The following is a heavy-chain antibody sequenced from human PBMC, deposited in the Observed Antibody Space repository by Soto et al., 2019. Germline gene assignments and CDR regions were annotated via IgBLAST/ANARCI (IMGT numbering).Heavy chain of an antibody. CDR3: AKVYGSYAGYYYGMDV. Sequence: GGSLRLSCAASGFPFSSYAMSWVRPAPGKGLEWVSAISGSGGSTYYADSVKGRFTISRDNSKNTLYLQMNSLRAEDTAVYYCAKVYGSYAGYYYGMDVWGQGTTVTVSS. D-gene: IGHD1-26*01. CDR2: ISGSGGST. V-gene: IGHV3-23*01. J-gene: IGHJ6*02. CDR1: GFPFSSYA.